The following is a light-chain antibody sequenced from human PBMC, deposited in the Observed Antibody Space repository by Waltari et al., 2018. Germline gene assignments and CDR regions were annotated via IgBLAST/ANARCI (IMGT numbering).Light chain of an antibody. J-gene: IGKJ3*01. CDR2: LGS. CDR3: MQALQTPIT. V-gene: IGKV2-28*01. Sequence: DLVMTQSPLSPPVTPGEPASISCRSSQSLLHSNGYNYLDWYLQKPGQSPQLLIYLGSNRASGVPDRFSGSGSGTDFTLKISRVEAEDVGVYYCMQALQTPITFGPGTKVDIK. CDR1: QSLLHSNGYNY.